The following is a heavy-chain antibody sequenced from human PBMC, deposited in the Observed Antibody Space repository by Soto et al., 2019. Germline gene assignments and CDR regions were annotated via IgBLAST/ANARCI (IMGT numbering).Heavy chain of an antibody. V-gene: IGHV3-21*01. CDR2: IRGFSPYT. CDR3: ARPATYCSGGTCYDS. Sequence: GGSLRLSXVASGFTFRTYTMNWVRQAPGKGLEWVSGIRGFSPYTFYAESVKGRFTISRDNAKNSLYLQMNSLRAEDTAVYYCARPATYCSGGTCYDSWGQGTLVTVAS. J-gene: IGHJ4*02. CDR1: GFTFRTYT. D-gene: IGHD2-15*01.